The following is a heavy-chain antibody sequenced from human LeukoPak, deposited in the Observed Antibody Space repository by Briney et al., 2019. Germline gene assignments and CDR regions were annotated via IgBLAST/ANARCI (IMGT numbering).Heavy chain of an antibody. CDR1: GGTFSSYA. J-gene: IGHJ5*02. Sequence: SVKVSCKASGGTFSSYAISWVRQAPGQGLEWMGGIITIFGTANYAQKFQGRVTITTDESTSTAYMELSSLRSEDTAVYYSARFSPAGYSSSWIFPATWGQGTLVTVSS. CDR3: ARFSPAGYSSSWIFPAT. D-gene: IGHD6-13*01. V-gene: IGHV1-69*05. CDR2: IITIFGTA.